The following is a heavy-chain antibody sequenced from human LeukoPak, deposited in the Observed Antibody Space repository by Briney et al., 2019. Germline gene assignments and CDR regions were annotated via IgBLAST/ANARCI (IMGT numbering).Heavy chain of an antibody. CDR2: IYHSGST. V-gene: IGHV4-38-2*02. CDR1: GYSISSGYY. Sequence: SETLSLTCTVSGYSISSGYYWGWIRQPPGKGLEWIGSIYHSGSTYYNSSLKSRVTISVDTSKNQFSLKLSSVTAADTAVYYCARDGYYYGSARDAFDIWGQGTMVTVSS. CDR3: ARDGYYYGSARDAFDI. D-gene: IGHD3-10*01. J-gene: IGHJ3*02.